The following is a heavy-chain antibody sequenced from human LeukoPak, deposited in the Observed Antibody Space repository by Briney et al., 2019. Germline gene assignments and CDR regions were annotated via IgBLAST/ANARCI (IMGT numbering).Heavy chain of an antibody. CDR3: ARDLPNSSGWFDP. Sequence: ASVKVSCKASGYTFTSFGISWVRQAPGQGLEWMGWISVYNGNTNYAQKLQDRVTMTTDTSTSTAYMELRSLRSDDTAVYYCARDLPNSSGWFDPWAREPWSPSPQ. V-gene: IGHV1-18*01. CDR1: GYTFTSFG. CDR2: ISVYNGNT. J-gene: IGHJ5*02. D-gene: IGHD6-19*01.